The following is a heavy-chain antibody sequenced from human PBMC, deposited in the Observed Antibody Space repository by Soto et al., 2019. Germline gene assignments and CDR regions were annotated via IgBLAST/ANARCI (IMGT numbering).Heavy chain of an antibody. CDR1: GYTFTSYG. CDR3: ARAIFHYDSSGYPQYDAFDI. Sequence: ASVKVSCKXSGYTFTSYGISWVRQAPGQGLEWMGWISAYTGNTNYVQKLQGRVTMTTDTSTSTAYMELRRLRSDDTAVYYCARAIFHYDSSGYPQYDAFDIWGQGTMVTVSS. D-gene: IGHD3-22*01. V-gene: IGHV1-18*01. CDR2: ISAYTGNT. J-gene: IGHJ3*02.